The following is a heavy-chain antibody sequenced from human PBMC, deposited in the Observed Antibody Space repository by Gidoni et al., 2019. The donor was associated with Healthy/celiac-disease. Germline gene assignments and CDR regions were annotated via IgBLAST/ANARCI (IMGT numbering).Heavy chain of an antibody. D-gene: IGHD3-22*01. CDR3: ARDHGYDSSGYYIGGGAYFDY. V-gene: IGHV3-33*01. Sequence: QVQLVESGGGVVQPGRSLRLSCAASGFTFSSYGLHWVRQAPGKGLEWVAVRWYDGSNKYYADSVKGRFTISRDNSKNTLYLQMNSLRAEDTAVYYCARDHGYDSSGYYIGGGAYFDYWGQGTLVTVSS. J-gene: IGHJ4*02. CDR2: RWYDGSNK. CDR1: GFTFSSYG.